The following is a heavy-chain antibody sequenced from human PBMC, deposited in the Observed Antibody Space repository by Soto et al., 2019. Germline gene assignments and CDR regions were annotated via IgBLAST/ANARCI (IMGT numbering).Heavy chain of an antibody. CDR1: GFTFSGND. J-gene: IGHJ1*01. CDR2: IRDTGGYT. CDR3: AKPSHEMLTGYSPFYH. D-gene: IGHD3-9*01. Sequence: GGSLRLSCVASGFTFSGNDMSWVRQAPGKGLQWVSAIRDTGGYTYHADSVKGRLTISRDNSKSTLFLQMDSLTADDSALYYCAKPSHEMLTGYSPFYHWGQGTLVTVSS. V-gene: IGHV3-23*01.